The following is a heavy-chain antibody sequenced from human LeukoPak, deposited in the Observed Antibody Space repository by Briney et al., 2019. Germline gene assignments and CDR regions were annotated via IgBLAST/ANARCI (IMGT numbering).Heavy chain of an antibody. D-gene: IGHD6-19*01. CDR1: GGTFSSYA. CDR3: ARAPYSSGGSTNYYSYYYMDV. J-gene: IGHJ6*03. Sequence: SMKVSCKASGGTFSSYAISWVLLAPGQGLEWMGGIIPIFGTANYAQKFQGRVTITADESTSTAYMELSSLRSEDTAVYYCARAPYSSGGSTNYYSYYYMDVWGKGTTVTVSS. CDR2: IIPIFGTA. V-gene: IGHV1-69*01.